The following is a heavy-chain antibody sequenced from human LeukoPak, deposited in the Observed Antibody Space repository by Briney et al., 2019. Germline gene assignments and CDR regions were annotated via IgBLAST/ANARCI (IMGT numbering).Heavy chain of an antibody. CDR2: IYYSGGT. CDR3: AREGNWFDP. CDR1: GGSISSYY. J-gene: IGHJ5*02. Sequence: SETLSLTCTVSGGSISSYYWSWIRQPPGKGLEWIGYIYYSGGTDYNPSLKSRVTISVDTSKNQFTLKLSSVTAADTAVYYCAREGNWFDPWGQGTLVTVSS. V-gene: IGHV4-59*01.